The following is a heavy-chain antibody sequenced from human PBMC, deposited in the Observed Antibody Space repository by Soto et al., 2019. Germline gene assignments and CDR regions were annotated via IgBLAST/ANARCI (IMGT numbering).Heavy chain of an antibody. CDR3: ARTTYIVVVPAATSESPTGYLQH. J-gene: IGHJ1*01. D-gene: IGHD2-2*01. Sequence: GASVKVSCKASGYTFTSYGISWVRQAPGQGLEWMGWISAYNGNTNYAQKLQGRVTMTTDTSTSTAYMELRSLRSDDTAVYYCARTTYIVVVPAATSESPTGYLQHWGQGTLVTVSS. CDR1: GYTFTSYG. CDR2: ISAYNGNT. V-gene: IGHV1-18*01.